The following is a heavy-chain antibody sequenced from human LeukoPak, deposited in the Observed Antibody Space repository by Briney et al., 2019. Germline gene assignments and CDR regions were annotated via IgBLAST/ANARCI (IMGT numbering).Heavy chain of an antibody. D-gene: IGHD1-26*01. Sequence: GGSLRLSCAASGFTFSDYYMSWVRQAPGKGLEWVSAISGSGGSTYYADSVKGRFTISRDNSKNTLYLQMNSLRAEDTAVYYCAKEGISGSYPFDYWGQGTLVTVSS. CDR3: AKEGISGSYPFDY. J-gene: IGHJ4*02. CDR1: GFTFSDYY. V-gene: IGHV3-23*01. CDR2: ISGSGGST.